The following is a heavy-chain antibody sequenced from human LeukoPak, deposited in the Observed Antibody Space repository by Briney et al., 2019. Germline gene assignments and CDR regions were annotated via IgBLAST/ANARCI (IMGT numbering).Heavy chain of an antibody. CDR3: ARDRTIFGLREQAFDI. J-gene: IGHJ3*02. V-gene: IGHV3-7*01. CDR2: INQDGSAQ. Sequence: GGSLRLSCAASGFSFSGYWMSWVRQAPGKGLEWVANINQDGSAQYYVDSVKGQFTISRDNAKNSLYLQMNSLRVEDTAVYYCARDRTIFGLREQAFDIWGQGTMVTVSS. D-gene: IGHD3-3*01. CDR1: GFSFSGYW.